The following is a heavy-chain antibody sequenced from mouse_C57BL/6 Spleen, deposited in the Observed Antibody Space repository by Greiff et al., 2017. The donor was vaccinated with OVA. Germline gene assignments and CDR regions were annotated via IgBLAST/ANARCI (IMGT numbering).Heavy chain of an antibody. CDR2: IDPEDGET. Sequence: VQLKESGAELVKPGASVKLSCTASGFNIKDYYMHWVKQRTEQGLEWIGRIDPEDGETKYAPKFQGKATITADTSSNTAYLQLSSLTSEDTAVYYCAPIYYYGSSYDWFAYWGQGTLVTVSA. V-gene: IGHV14-2*01. J-gene: IGHJ3*01. D-gene: IGHD1-1*01. CDR1: GFNIKDYY. CDR3: APIYYYGSSYDWFAY.